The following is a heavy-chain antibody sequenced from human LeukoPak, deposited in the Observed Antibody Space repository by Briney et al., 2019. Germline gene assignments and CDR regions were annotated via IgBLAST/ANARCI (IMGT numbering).Heavy chain of an antibody. CDR3: AKGPYCSGGTCYSLGEFDP. CDR1: GFIFGSHA. CDR2: ISARGGRT. V-gene: IGHV3-23*01. D-gene: IGHD2-15*01. J-gene: IGHJ5*02. Sequence: PGGSLRLSCEASGFIFGSHAMTWVRQAPGKGLEWVSSISARGGRTHYADSVKGRFTISRDNSKNTLYLQMNTVRAEDTAVYYCAKGPYCSGGTCYSLGEFDPWGQGTLVTVSS.